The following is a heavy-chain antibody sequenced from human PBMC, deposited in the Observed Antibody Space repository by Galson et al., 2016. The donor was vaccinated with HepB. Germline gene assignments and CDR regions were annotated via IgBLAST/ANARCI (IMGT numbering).Heavy chain of an antibody. D-gene: IGHD5-24*01. CDR2: ISYDESIK. CDR3: ATNGDGYNYFLY. CDR1: GFTFRNYG. Sequence: SLRLSCAGSGFTFRNYGMHWVRQAPGKGLEWVAVISYDESIKYYADPGKGRFTISRDNSKNTLYLQMSRLRAEDTAVYYCATNGDGYNYFLYWGQGTLVTVSS. J-gene: IGHJ4*02. V-gene: IGHV3-30*03.